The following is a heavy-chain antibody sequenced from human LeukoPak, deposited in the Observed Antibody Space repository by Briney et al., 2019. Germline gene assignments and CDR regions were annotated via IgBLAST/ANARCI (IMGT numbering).Heavy chain of an antibody. V-gene: IGHV4-59*08. CDR1: GGSISSYY. J-gene: IGHJ4*02. CDR3: ARHGGSTGYDYRFDY. Sequence: SETLTLTCTVSGGSISSYYWSWIRQPPGKGLEWIGYIYYSGSTNYNPSLKSRVTISVDTSKNQFSLKLSSVTAADTAVYYCARHGGSTGYDYRFDYWGQGTLVTVSS. CDR2: IYYSGST. D-gene: IGHD5-12*01.